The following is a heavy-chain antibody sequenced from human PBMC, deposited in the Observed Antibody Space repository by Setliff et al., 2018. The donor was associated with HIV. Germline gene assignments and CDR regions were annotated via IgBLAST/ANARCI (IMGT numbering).Heavy chain of an antibody. CDR1: GASFSDYY. CDR2: INHSGDT. V-gene: IGHV4-34*01. D-gene: IGHD3-3*01. CDR3: ARFYGNYETDNWFDP. Sequence: SETLSLTCAVYGASFSDYYWTWIRQSPGKGLEWIGEINHSGDTNYNPSLKSRVTLSVDLSKNQFSLNLTSVSAADTAVYYCARFYGNYETDNWFDPWGHGILVTVSS. J-gene: IGHJ5*02.